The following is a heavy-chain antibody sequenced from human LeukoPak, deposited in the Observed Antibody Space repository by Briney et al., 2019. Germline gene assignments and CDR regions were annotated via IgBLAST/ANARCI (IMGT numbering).Heavy chain of an antibody. CDR3: ASGLARNYGSGSYYYYYGMDV. D-gene: IGHD3-10*01. Sequence: ASVKVSCKAAGYTFTSYDINWVRQATGQGLEWMGCMNPNSGNTGYAQKFQGRVTMTRNTSISTAYMELSSLRSEDTAVYYCASGLARNYGSGSYYYYYGMDVWGQGTTVTVSS. V-gene: IGHV1-8*01. CDR1: GYTFTSYD. CDR2: MNPNSGNT. J-gene: IGHJ6*02.